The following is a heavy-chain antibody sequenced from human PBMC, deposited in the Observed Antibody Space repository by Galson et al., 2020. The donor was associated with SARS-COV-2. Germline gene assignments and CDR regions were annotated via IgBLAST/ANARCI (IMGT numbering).Heavy chain of an antibody. CDR2: ISHSGGT. D-gene: IGHD3-10*01. CDR1: GTSISSGSYS. V-gene: IGHV4-30-2*01. Sequence: SETLSLTCAVSGTSISSGSYSWNWIRQPPGKVLEWIGYISHSGGTYYNPSLKSRVTISGDRSKNQFSLRLSSVTASDTAVYYCARVGHLAFDYWGQGSLVTVS. CDR3: ARVGHLAFDY. J-gene: IGHJ4*02.